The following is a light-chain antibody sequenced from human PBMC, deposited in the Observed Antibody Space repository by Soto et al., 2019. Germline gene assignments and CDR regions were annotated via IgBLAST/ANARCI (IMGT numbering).Light chain of an antibody. V-gene: IGKV1-5*03. Sequence: DIQMTQSPSTLSASVGDRVTITCRASQSISDSLAWYQQKQGKAPKLLIYEASSLKSGVTSRFSGSRSGTEDTLTISSLQPDDCATYYCQQYSGYWTFGQGTKVEIK. J-gene: IGKJ1*01. CDR1: QSISDS. CDR3: QQYSGYWT. CDR2: EAS.